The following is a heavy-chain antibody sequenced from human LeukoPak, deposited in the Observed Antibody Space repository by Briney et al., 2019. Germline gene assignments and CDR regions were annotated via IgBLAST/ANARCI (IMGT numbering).Heavy chain of an antibody. CDR1: GGSISSSSYY. CDR3: ARVTSGGVAVAYYYYMDV. CDR2: INHSGST. J-gene: IGHJ6*03. V-gene: IGHV4-39*07. Sequence: PSETLSLTCTVSGGSISSSSYYWGWIRQPPGKGLEWIGEINHSGSTNYNPSLKSRVTISVDTSKNQFSLKLSSVTAADTAVYYCARVTSGGVAVAYYYYMDVWGKGTTVTVSS. D-gene: IGHD6-19*01.